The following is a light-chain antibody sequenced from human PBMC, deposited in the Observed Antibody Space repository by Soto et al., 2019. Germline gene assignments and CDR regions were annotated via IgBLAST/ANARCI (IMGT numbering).Light chain of an antibody. V-gene: IGKV3-11*01. CDR1: QSVSNNY. J-gene: IGKJ4*01. CDR2: DAS. Sequence: EIVLTPSPGTLSLSPGERATLSCRASQSVSNNYLAWYQQKPGQPPRLLIYDASNRATGIPARFSGSGSGTDFTLTISSLEPEDFAVYYCQQRNSWPPLTFGGGTKVDIK. CDR3: QQRNSWPPLT.